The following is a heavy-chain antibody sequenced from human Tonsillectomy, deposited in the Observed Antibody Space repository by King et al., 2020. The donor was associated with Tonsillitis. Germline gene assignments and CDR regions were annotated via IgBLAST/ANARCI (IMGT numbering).Heavy chain of an antibody. D-gene: IGHD3-3*01. CDR3: AKDIRFLEWLKGDAFDI. J-gene: IGHJ3*02. CDR1: GFTFDDYA. CDR2: ISWNSGSI. Sequence: VQLVESGGGLVQPGRSLRLSCAASGFTFDDYAMHWVRQAPGKGLEWVSVISWNSGSIGYADSVKGRFTISRDNAKNSLYLQMNSLRAEDTALYYCAKDIRFLEWLKGDAFDIWGQGTMVTVSS. V-gene: IGHV3-9*01.